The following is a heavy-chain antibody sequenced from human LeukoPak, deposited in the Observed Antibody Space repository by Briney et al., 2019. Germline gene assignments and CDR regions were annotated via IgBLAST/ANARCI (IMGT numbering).Heavy chain of an antibody. Sequence: GGSLRLSCAASGFTFSSYWMSWVRQAPGKGLEWVANIKQDGSEKYYVDSVKGRFTISRDNATNSLYLQMNSLRAEDTAVYYCARDQIWFGDGGWFDPWGQGTLVTVSS. CDR3: ARDQIWFGDGGWFDP. V-gene: IGHV3-7*03. CDR2: IKQDGSEK. CDR1: GFTFSSYW. D-gene: IGHD3-10*01. J-gene: IGHJ5*02.